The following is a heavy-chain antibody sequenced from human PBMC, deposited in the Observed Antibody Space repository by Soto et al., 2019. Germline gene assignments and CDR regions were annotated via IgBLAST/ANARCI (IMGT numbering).Heavy chain of an antibody. CDR1: GFTFSSYA. D-gene: IGHD6-6*01. CDR2: ISGSGGST. CDR3: AKEVPNTYSSSSGFFDY. Sequence: GGSLRLSCAASGFTFSSYAMSWVRQAPGKGLEWVSAISGSGGSTYYADSVKGRFTISRDNSKNTLYLQMNSLRAEDTAVYYSAKEVPNTYSSSSGFFDYWGQGTLVTVSS. V-gene: IGHV3-23*01. J-gene: IGHJ4*02.